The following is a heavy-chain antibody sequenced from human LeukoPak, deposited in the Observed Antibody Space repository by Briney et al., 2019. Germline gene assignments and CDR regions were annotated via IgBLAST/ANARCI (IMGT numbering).Heavy chain of an antibody. V-gene: IGHV3-23*01. CDR3: ATYTYYDILTGYWEDAFDI. J-gene: IGHJ3*02. CDR1: GFTFSSYA. CDR2: ISGSGGST. D-gene: IGHD3-9*01. Sequence: GGSLRLSRAASGFTFSSYAMSWVRQAPGKGLEWVSAISGSGGSTYYADSVKGRFTISRDNSKNTLYLQMNSLRAEDTAVYYCATYTYYDILTGYWEDAFDIWGQGTMVTVSS.